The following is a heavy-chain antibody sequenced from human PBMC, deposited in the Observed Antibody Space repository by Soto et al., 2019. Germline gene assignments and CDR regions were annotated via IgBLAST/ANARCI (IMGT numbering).Heavy chain of an antibody. CDR1: GFTFSSYA. V-gene: IGHV3-30-3*01. Sequence: QVQLVESGGGVVQPGRSLRLSCAASGFTFSSYAMHWVRQAPGKELEWVAVISYDGSNKYYADSVKGRFTISRDNSKNTLYLQMNSLRAEDTAVYYCARDRVLAAAVYWGQGTLVTVSS. J-gene: IGHJ4*02. CDR2: ISYDGSNK. D-gene: IGHD6-13*01. CDR3: ARDRVLAAAVY.